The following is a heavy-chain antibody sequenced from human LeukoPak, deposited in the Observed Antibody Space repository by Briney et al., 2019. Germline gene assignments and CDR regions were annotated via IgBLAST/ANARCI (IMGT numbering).Heavy chain of an antibody. Sequence: GGTLRLSCAASGFTFSSYGMSWVRQAPGKGLEWVSAISGSGASTYFADSVKGRFTISRDTSKNTLYLQMNSLRAEDTAVYYCAREVSLGYFDYWGQGTLVTVSS. CDR3: AREVSLGYFDY. CDR2: ISGSGAST. V-gene: IGHV3-23*01. J-gene: IGHJ4*02. CDR1: GFTFSSYG.